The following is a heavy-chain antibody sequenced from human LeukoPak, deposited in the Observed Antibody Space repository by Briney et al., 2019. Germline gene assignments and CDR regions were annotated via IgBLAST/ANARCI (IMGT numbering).Heavy chain of an antibody. CDR2: ISYDGSNK. CDR3: AKGLNLMIVVDDAFDI. D-gene: IGHD3-22*01. V-gene: IGHV3-30*18. CDR1: GFTFSSYG. J-gene: IGHJ3*02. Sequence: PGGSLRLSCAASGFTFSSYGMHWVRQAPGKGLEWVSIISYDGSNKYYADSVKGRFTISRDNSKNTLYLQMNSLRAEDTAVYYCAKGLNLMIVVDDAFDIWGQGTMVTVSS.